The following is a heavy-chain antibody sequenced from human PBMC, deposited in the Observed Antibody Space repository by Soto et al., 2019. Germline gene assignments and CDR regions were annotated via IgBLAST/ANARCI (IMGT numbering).Heavy chain of an antibody. J-gene: IGHJ5*02. CDR1: GGTFRSYT. D-gene: IGHD2-15*01. V-gene: IGHV1-69*02. Sequence: QVQLVQSGAEVQKPGSSVKVSCKASGGTFRSYTISWVRQAPGQGLEWMGRIIPILGIANYAQKFQGRDTITADKSTRPAYMELSSLRSEDAAVYYCASDSCSGGSCYGGWFDPCGQGTLVTVSS. CDR2: IIPILGIA. CDR3: ASDSCSGGSCYGGWFDP.